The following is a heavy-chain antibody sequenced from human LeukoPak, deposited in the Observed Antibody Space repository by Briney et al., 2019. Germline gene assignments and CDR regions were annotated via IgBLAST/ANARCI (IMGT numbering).Heavy chain of an antibody. V-gene: IGHV3-48*04. Sequence: GGSQRLSCVVSGFTFSSFWMTWVRQAPGKGLEWVSYISSSGSTIYYADSVKGRFTISRDNAKNSLYLQMNSLRAEDTAVYYCARDQPSGIAVAGNDAFDIWGQGTMVTVSS. CDR3: ARDQPSGIAVAGNDAFDI. CDR2: ISSSGSTI. J-gene: IGHJ3*02. CDR1: GFTFSSFW. D-gene: IGHD6-19*01.